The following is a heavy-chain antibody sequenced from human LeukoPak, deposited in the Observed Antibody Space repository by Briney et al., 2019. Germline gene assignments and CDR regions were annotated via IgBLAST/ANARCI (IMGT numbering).Heavy chain of an antibody. V-gene: IGHV3-30-3*01. CDR2: ILFDGSNK. CDR3: AKTVGELCLYDGFDF. CDR1: GFTFSSYT. Sequence: PGRSLRLSCAASGFTFSSYTMHWVRQAPGKGLEWVALILFDGSNKYYADSVKGRFTISRDNSKNILYLQMNSMRAEDTAAYSCAKTVGELCLYDGFDFWGQGTMVTVSS. D-gene: IGHD3-10*01. J-gene: IGHJ3*01.